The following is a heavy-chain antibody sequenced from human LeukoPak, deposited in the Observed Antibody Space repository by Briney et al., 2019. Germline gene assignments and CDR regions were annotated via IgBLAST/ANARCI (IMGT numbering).Heavy chain of an antibody. Sequence: GGSLRLSCAASGFTFTNYGMHWVRQAPGKGLEWVAVIWYDGSNKYYADSVKGRFTISRDNSKNTLYLQMNSLRVEDTAEYYCARDLSLLYYFDYWGQGALVTVSS. V-gene: IGHV3-33*01. J-gene: IGHJ4*02. D-gene: IGHD2-15*01. CDR3: ARDLSLLYYFDY. CDR1: GFTFTNYG. CDR2: IWYDGSNK.